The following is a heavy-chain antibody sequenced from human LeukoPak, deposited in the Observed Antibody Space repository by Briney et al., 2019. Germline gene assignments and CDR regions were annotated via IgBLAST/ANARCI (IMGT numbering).Heavy chain of an antibody. Sequence: SVKVSCKPSGGTFSSYAISWVRQAPGQGLEWMGGIIPIFGTANYAQKFQGRVTITADKSTSTAYMELSRLRSDDTAVYYCARLTYYDFWSGYNYAFDIWGQGTMVTVSS. CDR3: ARLTYYDFWSGYNYAFDI. D-gene: IGHD3-3*01. CDR1: GGTFSSYA. CDR2: IIPIFGTA. V-gene: IGHV1-69*06. J-gene: IGHJ3*02.